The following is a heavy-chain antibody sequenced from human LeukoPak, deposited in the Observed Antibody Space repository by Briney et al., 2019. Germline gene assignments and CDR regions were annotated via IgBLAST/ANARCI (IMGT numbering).Heavy chain of an antibody. CDR3: ARGGGSSWFFRAVLYFDY. J-gene: IGHJ4*02. V-gene: IGHV4-34*01. CDR1: GESFSGYY. D-gene: IGHD6-13*01. Sequence: PSETLSLTCAVYGESFSGYYWSWIRQPPGKGLEWIGEINHSGSTNYNPSLKSRVTISVDTSKNQFSLKLSSVTAADTAVYYCARGGGSSWFFRAVLYFDYWGQGTLVTVSS. CDR2: INHSGST.